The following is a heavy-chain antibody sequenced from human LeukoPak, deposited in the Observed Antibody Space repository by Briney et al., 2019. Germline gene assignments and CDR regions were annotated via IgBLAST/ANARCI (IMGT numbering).Heavy chain of an antibody. J-gene: IGHJ4*02. CDR2: IQPHGREK. D-gene: IGHD6-13*01. CDR3: AKVLSSTSRLTPFDF. Sequence: GGSLRLSCAASGFTFSDYWMSWVRQAPGKGLEWVANIQPHGREKYFVDSVKDRFAISRDNAKNSLYLQMNSLRAEDTAVYYCAKVLSSTSRLTPFDFWGQGTLVTVSS. CDR1: GFTFSDYW. V-gene: IGHV3-7*01.